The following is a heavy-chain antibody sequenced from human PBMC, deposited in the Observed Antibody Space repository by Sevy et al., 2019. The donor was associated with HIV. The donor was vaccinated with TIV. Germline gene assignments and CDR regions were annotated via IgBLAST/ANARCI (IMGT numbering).Heavy chain of an antibody. CDR1: GFTFRTYA. D-gene: IGHD1-26*01. Sequence: GGSLRLSCAASGFTFRTYALHWVRQAPGRGLEWLALISSNGDNVFYANSVRGRLTVSRDNSMNTLSLQMSSLTAEDTAVYYCARGPEWELTSFLSHWGQGTLVTVSS. V-gene: IGHV3-30-3*01. CDR3: ARGPEWELTSFLSH. CDR2: ISSNGDNV. J-gene: IGHJ4*02.